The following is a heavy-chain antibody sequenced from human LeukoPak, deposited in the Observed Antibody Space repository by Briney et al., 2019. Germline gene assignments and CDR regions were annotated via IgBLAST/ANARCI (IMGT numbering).Heavy chain of an antibody. Sequence: GGSLRLSCAASGFTFSSYAMSWVRQAPGKGLEWVSGIGVSDGSTYYADSVKGRFTISRDNSKSTLYLQMNSLRAEDTAIYYCAKDLFGVLPACFDSWGQGTLVTVSS. V-gene: IGHV3-23*01. CDR3: AKDLFGVLPACFDS. CDR2: IGVSDGST. D-gene: IGHD3-10*01. J-gene: IGHJ4*02. CDR1: GFTFSSYA.